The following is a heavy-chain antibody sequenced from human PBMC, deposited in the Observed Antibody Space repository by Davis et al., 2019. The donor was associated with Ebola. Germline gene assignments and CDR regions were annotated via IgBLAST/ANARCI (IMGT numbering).Heavy chain of an antibody. J-gene: IGHJ4*02. Sequence: GESLKISCAVSGFTFGSYVMSWVRQAPGTGLEWVSGISTSGDNTYYADSVKGRFTISRDNSKNTLYLELNSLRAEDTAVYYCAREISVAYFDYWGQGTLVTVSS. V-gene: IGHV3-23*01. D-gene: IGHD6-19*01. CDR1: GFTFGSYV. CDR2: ISTSGDNT. CDR3: AREISVAYFDY.